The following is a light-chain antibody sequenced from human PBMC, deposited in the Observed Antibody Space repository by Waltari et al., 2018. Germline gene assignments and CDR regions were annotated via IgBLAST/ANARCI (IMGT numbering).Light chain of an antibody. Sequence: DIQMTQSPSSLSASVGDRVSIPCRASQDIGNYLALYQKKPGKAPKLLIYAASVLQAGVPSRFSGSGSGTDFTLTISSLQPEDAATYFCLKYVTAPPTFGQGTKVEIK. CDR1: QDIGNY. CDR2: AAS. J-gene: IGKJ1*01. V-gene: IGKV1-27*01. CDR3: LKYVTAPPT.